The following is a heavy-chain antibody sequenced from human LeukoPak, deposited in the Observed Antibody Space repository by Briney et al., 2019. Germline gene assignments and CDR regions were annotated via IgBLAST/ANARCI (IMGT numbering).Heavy chain of an antibody. CDR3: ARSEGHCSDGACYAQKVIDH. J-gene: IGHJ4*02. V-gene: IGHV5-51*01. CDR2: IYPGDFDT. CDR1: GYTFTTYW. Sequence: GESLRISCKGSGYTFTTYWIGWVRQMPGKGLEWMGIIYPGDFDTRYSPYFQGQVTISVDKSINTAYLQWRSLKASDTAMYYCARSEGHCSDGACYAQKVIDHWGQGTLVTVSS. D-gene: IGHD2-15*01.